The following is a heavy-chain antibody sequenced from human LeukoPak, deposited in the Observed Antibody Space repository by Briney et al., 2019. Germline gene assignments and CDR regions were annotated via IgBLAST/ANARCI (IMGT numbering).Heavy chain of an antibody. CDR3: ARGYGDYGGYYYYGMDV. V-gene: IGHV3-53*01. Sequence: GGSLRLSCAASGFTVSSNFMSWVRQAPGKGLEWVSVIYSGGSTYYADSVKGRFTISRDNSKNTLYLQMNSLRAEDTAVYYCARGYGDYGGYYYYGMDVWGQGTTVTVSS. CDR2: IYSGGST. CDR1: GFTVSSNF. J-gene: IGHJ6*02. D-gene: IGHD4-17*01.